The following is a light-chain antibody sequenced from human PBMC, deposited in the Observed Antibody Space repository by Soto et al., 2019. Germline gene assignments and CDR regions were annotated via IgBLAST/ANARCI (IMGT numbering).Light chain of an antibody. CDR2: SAS. J-gene: IGKJ1*01. CDR1: QSVNGN. V-gene: IGKV3-15*01. Sequence: EIVLTQTPCTRSVSPEERGCRSWRASQSVNGNSSWYQQTPGQAPGHRSYSASTKATEIPASLSSSGSGTDFTLTISSPRSEHFPVQYYQQYTNWRRGTFAHATTLDIK. CDR3: QQYTNWRRGT.